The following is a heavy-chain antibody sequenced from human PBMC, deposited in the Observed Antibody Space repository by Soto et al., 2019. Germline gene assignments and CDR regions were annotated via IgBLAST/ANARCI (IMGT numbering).Heavy chain of an antibody. D-gene: IGHD6-13*01. V-gene: IGHV3-21*01. CDR2: ISSSSSYI. Sequence: GGSLRLSCAASGFTFSSYSMNWVRQAPGKGLEWVSSISSSSSYIYYADSVKGRFTISRDNAKNSLYLQMNSLRAEDTAVYYCARGHAAAAGVFDPWGQGTLVTVSS. CDR1: GFTFSSYS. CDR3: ARGHAAAAGVFDP. J-gene: IGHJ5*02.